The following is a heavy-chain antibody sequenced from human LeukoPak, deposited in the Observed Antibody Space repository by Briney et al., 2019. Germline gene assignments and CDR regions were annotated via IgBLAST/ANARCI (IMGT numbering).Heavy chain of an antibody. D-gene: IGHD3-22*01. CDR1: GGTFSSYT. CDR2: IIPILGIA. V-gene: IGHV1-69*02. CDR3: ARARAYYDSSGYYRY. Sequence: ASVKVSCKASGGTFSSYTISWVRQAPGQGLEWMGRIIPILGIADHAQKFQGRVTITADKSTSTAYMELSSLRSEDTAVYYCARARAYYDSSGYYRYWGQGTLVTVSS. J-gene: IGHJ4*02.